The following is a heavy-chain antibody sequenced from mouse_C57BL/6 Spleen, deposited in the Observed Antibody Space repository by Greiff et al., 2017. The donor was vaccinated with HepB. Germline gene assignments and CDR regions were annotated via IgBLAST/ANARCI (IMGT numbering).Heavy chain of an antibody. J-gene: IGHJ2*01. V-gene: IGHV1-69*01. CDR1: GYTFTSYW. CDR3: ARSDYSDYFDY. D-gene: IGHD2-13*01. CDR2: IDPSDSYT. Sequence: QVQLQQPGAELVMPGASVKLSCKASGYTFTSYWMHWVKQRPGQGLEWIGEIDPSDSYTNYNQKFMGKSTLTVDKSSSTAYMQLSSLTSEDSAVYYCARSDYSDYFDYWGQGTTLTVSS.